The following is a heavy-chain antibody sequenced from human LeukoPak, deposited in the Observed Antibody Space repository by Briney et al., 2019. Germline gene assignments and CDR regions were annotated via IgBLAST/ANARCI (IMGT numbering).Heavy chain of an antibody. V-gene: IGHV3-74*01. CDR1: GFTFSSHW. CDR3: ARGYYDSNDSNRSNWFDP. CDR2: LNTDGSST. J-gene: IGHJ5*02. Sequence: TGGSLRLSCAASGFTFSSHWMRWVRQAPGKGLVWVSRLNTDGSSTVYADSVKGRFTISRDNAKNTLYLQMNSLRAEDTAVYYCARGYYDSNDSNRSNWFDPWGQGTLVTVSS. D-gene: IGHD3-22*01.